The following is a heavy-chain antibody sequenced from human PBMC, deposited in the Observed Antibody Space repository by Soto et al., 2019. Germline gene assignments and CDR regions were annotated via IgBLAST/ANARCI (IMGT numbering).Heavy chain of an antibody. J-gene: IGHJ3*01. V-gene: IGHV3-48*01. CDR3: ARDSNHAFDV. CDR1: GFTFSRYS. CDR2: ISGGGSPI. Sequence: GGSLRLSCAASGFTFSRYSVNWVHQAPGKGLEWISYISGGGSPIRYADSVKGRFTISRDNGKNSLYLQMNSLRAEDTAVYYCARDSNHAFDVWGQGTVVTVSS.